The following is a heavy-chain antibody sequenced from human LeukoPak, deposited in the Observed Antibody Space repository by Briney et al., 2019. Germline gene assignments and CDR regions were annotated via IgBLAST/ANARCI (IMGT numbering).Heavy chain of an antibody. CDR3: AGARGADF. CDR2: ISSSSSYI. CDR1: GFTFSSYS. D-gene: IGHD3-10*01. V-gene: IGHV3-21*01. Sequence: GGSLRLSCAASGFTFSSYSMNWVRQAPGKGLEWVSSISSSSSYIYYADSVKGRFTISRDNAKNSLYLQMDSLRADDTAIYYCAGARGADFWGQGTLVTVSS. J-gene: IGHJ4*02.